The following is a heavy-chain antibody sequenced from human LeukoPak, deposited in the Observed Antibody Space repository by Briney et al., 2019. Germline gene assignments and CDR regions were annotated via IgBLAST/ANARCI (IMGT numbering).Heavy chain of an antibody. CDR3: ARQDYGSGSYIDY. Sequence: GESLKISCKASEYIFTNYWIGWVRQMPGKGLEWMGIIYPGDSDTRYSPSFRGQVTISADTSISTAYLQWSSLKASDTAMYYCARQDYGSGSYIDYWGQGTLVTVSS. D-gene: IGHD3-10*01. CDR1: EYIFTNYW. J-gene: IGHJ4*02. CDR2: IYPGDSDT. V-gene: IGHV5-51*01.